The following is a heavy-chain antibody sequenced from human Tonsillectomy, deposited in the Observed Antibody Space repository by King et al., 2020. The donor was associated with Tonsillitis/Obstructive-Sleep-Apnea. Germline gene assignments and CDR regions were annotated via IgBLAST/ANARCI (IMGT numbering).Heavy chain of an antibody. CDR2: INPNSGGT. V-gene: IGHV1-2*02. CDR3: ARGGGNGSGENYYIES. CDR1: GYTFTDYY. Sequence: QLVQSGAEVKKPGASVKVSCKASGYTFTDYYMHWVRQAPGQGLEWMGWINPNSGGTNYAQKYQGRVTMTRDTSLSTAYMEMSRLRSDDTAVYYCARGGGNGSGENYYIESWAQGTLVTVSS. D-gene: IGHD3-3*01. J-gene: IGHJ4*02.